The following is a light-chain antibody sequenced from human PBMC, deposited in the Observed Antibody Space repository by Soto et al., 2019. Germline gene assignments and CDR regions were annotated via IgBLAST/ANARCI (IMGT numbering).Light chain of an antibody. CDR1: SSNIGSNT. CDR2: SNN. CDR3: QSYDDSLSVHYV. V-gene: IGLV1-44*01. Sequence: QSVLTQPPSASGTPGQRVTISCSGSSSNIGSNTVNWYQQLPGTAPKLVIYSNNQRPSGVPDRSSGSKSGTSASLAISGLQSEDEADYYCQSYDDSLSVHYVFGTGTKVTVL. J-gene: IGLJ1*01.